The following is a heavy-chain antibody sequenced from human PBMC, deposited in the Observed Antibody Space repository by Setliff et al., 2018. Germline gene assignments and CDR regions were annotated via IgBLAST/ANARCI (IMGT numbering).Heavy chain of an antibody. V-gene: IGHV1-18*01. CDR1: GYIFTDYG. J-gene: IGHJ3*02. CDR2: ISPHNGKT. Sequence: ASVKVSCKASGYIFTDYGVSWVRQAPGQGLEWVGWISPHNGKTYYAPKFQDRITMTTDTSTSTAYMELRSLRYDDTAVYYCARSFDSGFYHQRDAYDIWSQGTLVTVSS. D-gene: IGHD5-12*01. CDR3: ARSFDSGFYHQRDAYDI.